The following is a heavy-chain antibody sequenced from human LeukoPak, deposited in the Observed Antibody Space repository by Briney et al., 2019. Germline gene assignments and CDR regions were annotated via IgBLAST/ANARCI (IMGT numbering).Heavy chain of an antibody. Sequence: GASVKVSCKASGYTFTSYGISWVRQAPGQGLEWMGWISAYNGNTNYAQKLQGRVTMTTDTSTSTAYMELRSLRSDDTAVYYCARDDIAVAGTKGFDYWGQGTLVTVSS. CDR3: ARDDIAVAGTKGFDY. CDR2: ISAYNGNT. D-gene: IGHD6-19*01. V-gene: IGHV1-18*01. CDR1: GYTFTSYG. J-gene: IGHJ4*02.